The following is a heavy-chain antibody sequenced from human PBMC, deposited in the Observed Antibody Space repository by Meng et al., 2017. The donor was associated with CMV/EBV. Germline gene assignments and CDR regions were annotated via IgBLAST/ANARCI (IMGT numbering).Heavy chain of an antibody. CDR2: INPNSGGT. CDR1: GYTFTGYY. V-gene: IGHV1-2*02. J-gene: IGHJ4*02. CDR3: ATHPKGAAGTVDY. D-gene: IGHD6-13*01. Sequence: ASVKVSCKASGYTFTGYYMHWVRQAPGQGLEWMGWINPNSGGTNYAQKFQGRVTMTRDTSISTAYMELSRLRSDDTAVYYCATHPKGAAGTVDYWGQGTLVTVSS.